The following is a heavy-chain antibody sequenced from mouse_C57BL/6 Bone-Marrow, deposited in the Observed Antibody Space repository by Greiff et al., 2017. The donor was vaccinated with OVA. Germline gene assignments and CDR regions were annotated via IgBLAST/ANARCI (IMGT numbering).Heavy chain of an antibody. CDR2: IRLKSDNYAT. CDR3: TAITTVVATRAMDY. CDR1: GFTFSNYW. V-gene: IGHV6-3*01. D-gene: IGHD1-1*01. J-gene: IGHJ4*01. Sequence: EVKLMESGGGLVQPGGSMKLSCVASGFTFSNYWMNWVRQSPEKGLEWVAQIRLKSDNYATHYAESVKGRFTISRDDSKSSVYLQMNNLRAEDTGIYYCTAITTVVATRAMDYWGQGTSVTVSS.